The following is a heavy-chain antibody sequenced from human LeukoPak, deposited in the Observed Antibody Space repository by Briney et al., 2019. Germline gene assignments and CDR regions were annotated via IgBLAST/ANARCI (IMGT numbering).Heavy chain of an antibody. D-gene: IGHD1-26*01. CDR1: GGSISSGGYS. J-gene: IGHJ4*02. Sequence: SETLSLTCAVSGGSISSGGYSWSWIRQPPGKGLEWIGYIYHSGSTYYNPSLKSRVTISVDRSKDQFSLKLSSVTAADTAVYYCARLLRRLGYFDYWGQGTLVTVSS. CDR3: ARLLRRLGYFDY. V-gene: IGHV4-30-2*01. CDR2: IYHSGST.